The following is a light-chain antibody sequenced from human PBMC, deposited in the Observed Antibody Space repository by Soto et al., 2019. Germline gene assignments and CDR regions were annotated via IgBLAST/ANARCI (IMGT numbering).Light chain of an antibody. V-gene: IGKV3-20*01. J-gene: IGKJ2*01. Sequence: EIVLTQSPGTLSLSPGERATLSCRASQSVSSSYLAWYQQKPGQAPRLLIYGASSRATGIPDRFSGSGSGTDFTLTISGLEPEDFAGYYCQQYGSSPRTFGQGTKLEIK. CDR2: GAS. CDR1: QSVSSSY. CDR3: QQYGSSPRT.